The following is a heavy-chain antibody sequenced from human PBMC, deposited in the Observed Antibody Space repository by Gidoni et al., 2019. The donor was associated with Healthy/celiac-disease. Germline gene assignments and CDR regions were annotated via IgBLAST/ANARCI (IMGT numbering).Heavy chain of an antibody. V-gene: IGHV3-33*01. J-gene: IGHJ4*02. CDR3: ARDYYDSSGYYYALDY. CDR2: IWYDGSNK. D-gene: IGHD3-22*01. Sequence: GLEWVAVIWYDGSNKYYADSVKGRFTISRDNSKNTLYLQMNSLRAEDTAVYYCARDYYDSSGYYYALDYWGQGTLVTVSS.